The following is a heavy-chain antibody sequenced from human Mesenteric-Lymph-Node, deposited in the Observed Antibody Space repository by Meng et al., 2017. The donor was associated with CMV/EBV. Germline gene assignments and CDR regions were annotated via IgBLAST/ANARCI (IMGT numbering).Heavy chain of an antibody. CDR2: IFSNDEK. V-gene: IGHV2-26*01. CDR1: GFSLSNARMG. J-gene: IGHJ4*02. D-gene: IGHD2-2*01. CDR3: ARTRGYCSSTSCPFYFDY. Sequence: SGPTLVKPTETLTLTCTVSGFSLSNARMGVSWIRQPPGKALEWLAHIFSNDEKSYSTSLKSRLTISKDTSKSQVVLTMTNMDPVDTATYYCARTRGYCSSTSCPFYFDYWGQGTLVTVSS.